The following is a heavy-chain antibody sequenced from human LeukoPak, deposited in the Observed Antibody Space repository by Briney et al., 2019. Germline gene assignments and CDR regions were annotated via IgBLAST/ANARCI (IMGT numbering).Heavy chain of an antibody. Sequence: PSETLSLTCTVSGGSISTSNYYWGWIRQPPGKGLEWIGTFYYSGSTNYNPSLKSRVTMSVDTSKNQFSLKLSSVTAADTAVYYCARDGGYGSGSYFSIYYFDYWGQGTLVTVSS. V-gene: IGHV4-39*07. CDR3: ARDGGYGSGSYFSIYYFDY. CDR1: GGSISTSNYY. CDR2: FYYSGST. D-gene: IGHD3-10*01. J-gene: IGHJ4*02.